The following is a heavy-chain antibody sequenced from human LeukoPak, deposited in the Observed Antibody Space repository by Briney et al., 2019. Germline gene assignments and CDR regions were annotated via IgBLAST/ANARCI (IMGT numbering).Heavy chain of an antibody. J-gene: IGHJ4*02. CDR2: ISGSGGST. CDR3: AKIESSRGLWFGD. Sequence: GGSLRLSCAASGFTFSSYAMSWVRQAPGKGLEWVSAISGSGGSTYYAHSVKGRFTISRDNSKNTLYLQMNSLRAEDTAVYYCAKIESSRGLWFGDWGQGTLVTVSS. CDR1: GFTFSSYA. D-gene: IGHD3-10*01. V-gene: IGHV3-23*01.